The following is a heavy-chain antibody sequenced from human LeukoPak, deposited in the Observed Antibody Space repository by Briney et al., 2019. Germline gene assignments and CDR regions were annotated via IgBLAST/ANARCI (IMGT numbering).Heavy chain of an antibody. Sequence: PGGSLRLSCAASGFTFTSYAMTWVRQAPGKGLEWVSAISGSGGGTYYADSVKGRFTISRDNSKNTLYLQMNSLRAEDTAVYYCARDGVATNDWQSDYWGQGTLVTVSS. CDR1: GFTFTSYA. J-gene: IGHJ4*02. CDR3: ARDGVATNDWQSDY. V-gene: IGHV3-23*01. D-gene: IGHD5-24*01. CDR2: ISGSGGGT.